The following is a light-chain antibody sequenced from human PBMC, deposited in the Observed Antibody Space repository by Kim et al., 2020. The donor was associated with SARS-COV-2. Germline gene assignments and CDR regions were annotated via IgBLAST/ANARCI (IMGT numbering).Light chain of an antibody. CDR2: GAS. J-gene: IGKJ1*01. V-gene: IGKV3-15*01. Sequence: EIVMTQSPATLSVSPGERATLSCRASQSVSSNLAWYQQKPGQAPRLLIYGASTRATGIPARFSGSGSGTEFTLTISSLQSEDFAVYYCQQYNNWQPWTFGQGTNVDIK. CDR3: QQYNNWQPWT. CDR1: QSVSSN.